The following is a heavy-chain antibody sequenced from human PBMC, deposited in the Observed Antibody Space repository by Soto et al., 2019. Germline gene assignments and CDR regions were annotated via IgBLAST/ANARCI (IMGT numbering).Heavy chain of an antibody. CDR3: ARGPGRGSVWSRNYYYCMDV. D-gene: IGHD6-19*01. CDR2: INHSGRT. J-gene: IGHJ6*02. CDR1: GGSFSGYN. Sequence: SETFSRTCTVYGGSFSGYNWSWIRQPPGKGLEWIGEINHSGRTNYNPSIKSRVTISVETSKNQLSLKLSSVTAAETAVYDCARGPGRGSVWSRNYYYCMDVWGQGTAVT. V-gene: IGHV4-34*01.